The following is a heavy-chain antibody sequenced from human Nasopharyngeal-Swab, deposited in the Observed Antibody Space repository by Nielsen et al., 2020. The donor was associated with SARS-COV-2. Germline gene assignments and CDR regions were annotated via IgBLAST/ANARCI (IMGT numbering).Heavy chain of an antibody. CDR1: GGSISSHY. J-gene: IGHJ6*02. D-gene: IGHD2-15*01. Sequence: SETLSLTCTVSGGSISSHYWSWIRQPPGKGLEWIGYIFYSGSTSYNPSLKSRVTISVDTSKNQFSLKLSSVTAADTAVYYCARHSEDDYNSMDVWGQGTTVTVSS. CDR3: ARHSEDDYNSMDV. CDR2: IFYSGST. V-gene: IGHV4-59*08.